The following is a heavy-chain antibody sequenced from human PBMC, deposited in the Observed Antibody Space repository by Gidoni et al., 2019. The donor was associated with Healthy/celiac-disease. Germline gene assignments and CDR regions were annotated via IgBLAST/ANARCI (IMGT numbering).Heavy chain of an antibody. J-gene: IGHJ6*02. D-gene: IGHD6-19*01. CDR1: GYSISSGYY. Sequence: QVQLQESGPGLVKPSETLSLTCTVSGYSISSGYYWGWIRQPPGKGLEWIGSIYHSGSTYYNPSLKSRVTISVDTSKNQFSLKLSSVTAADTAVYYCARDLLAVAGTRVRAYYYYGMDVWGQGTTVTVSS. V-gene: IGHV4-38-2*02. CDR3: ARDLLAVAGTRVRAYYYYGMDV. CDR2: IYHSGST.